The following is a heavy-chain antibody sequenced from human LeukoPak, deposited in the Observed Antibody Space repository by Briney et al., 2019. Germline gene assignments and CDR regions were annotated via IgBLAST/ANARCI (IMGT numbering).Heavy chain of an antibody. J-gene: IGHJ4*02. Sequence: PGRSLRLSCAASGFTFSSYAMHWVRQAPGKGLEWVAVISYDGSNKYYADSVKGRFTISRDNSKNTLYLQMNSLRAEDTAVYYCARVHSDFWSDYWGQGTPVTVSS. D-gene: IGHD3-3*01. CDR2: ISYDGSNK. CDR3: ARVHSDFWSDY. V-gene: IGHV3-30-3*01. CDR1: GFTFSSYA.